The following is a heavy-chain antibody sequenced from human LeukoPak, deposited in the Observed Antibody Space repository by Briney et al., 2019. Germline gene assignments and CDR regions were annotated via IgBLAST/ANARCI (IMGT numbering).Heavy chain of an antibody. CDR3: ARSRLRKFDY. J-gene: IGHJ4*02. CDR1: GGSIGPYY. V-gene: IGHV4-4*07. D-gene: IGHD1-14*01. Sequence: PSGTLSLTCTVSGGSIGPYYWSWLRQPAGKALEWIGRSYTTGSTNYNPSLKSRVTMSLDTSKNQFSLKLSSVTAADTAVYHCARSRLRKFDYWGQGTLLTVSS. CDR2: SYTTGST.